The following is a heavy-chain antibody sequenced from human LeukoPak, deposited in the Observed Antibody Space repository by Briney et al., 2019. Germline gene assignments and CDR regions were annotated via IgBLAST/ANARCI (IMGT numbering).Heavy chain of an antibody. D-gene: IGHD2-2*01. V-gene: IGHV3-21*01. Sequence: MAGGSLRLSCAASGFTFSSYSVNWVRQAPGKGLEWVSSISSGSGYIYYSDSVKGRFTISRDNAKNSLYLQMSSLRAEDTAVYYCARLACSTSCYETDYWGQGTLVTVSS. CDR3: ARLACSTSCYETDY. CDR1: GFTFSSYS. J-gene: IGHJ4*02. CDR2: ISSGSGYI.